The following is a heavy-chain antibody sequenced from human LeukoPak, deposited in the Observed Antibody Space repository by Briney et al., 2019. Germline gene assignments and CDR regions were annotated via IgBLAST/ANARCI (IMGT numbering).Heavy chain of an antibody. D-gene: IGHD6-19*01. V-gene: IGHV3-23*01. Sequence: GSLRLSCAASGFAFSSYAMSWVRQAPGKGLEWVSGIDAGGHNTYYADSVKGRFTISRDSFKNTLYLQINSLRVDDTAVYYCAREQWLIGYYFDYWGQGTLVTVS. CDR3: AREQWLIGYYFDY. J-gene: IGHJ4*02. CDR1: GFAFSSYA. CDR2: IDAGGHNT.